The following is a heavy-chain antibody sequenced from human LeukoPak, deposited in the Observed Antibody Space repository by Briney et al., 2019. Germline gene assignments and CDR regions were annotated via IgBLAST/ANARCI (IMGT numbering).Heavy chain of an antibody. Sequence: PGGSLRLSCAASGFTFETYAMHWVRHTPGKGLEWVSGISGNGDSVAYADSVKGRVTISRDNAKNSLFLQMNSLRPEDTAFYYCAKDATGYYYSPYFYSWGQGTLVTVSS. J-gene: IGHJ4*02. CDR2: ISGNGDSV. CDR3: AKDATGYYYSPYFYS. V-gene: IGHV3-9*01. CDR1: GFTFETYA. D-gene: IGHD3-22*01.